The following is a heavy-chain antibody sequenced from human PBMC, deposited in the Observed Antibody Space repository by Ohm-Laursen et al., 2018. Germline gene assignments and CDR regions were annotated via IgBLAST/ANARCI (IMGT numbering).Heavy chain of an antibody. Sequence: PSQTLSLTCSVSGASISSYYWTWIRQPPGKGLEWIGHFYYSGGTNNNPSFKSRVTISIDTSKNQVSLNLNSVTAADTAVYYCARRLPIFGVVSYFYYWGQGTLVTVSS. J-gene: IGHJ4*02. CDR1: GASISSYY. D-gene: IGHD3-3*01. V-gene: IGHV4-59*08. CDR2: FYYSGGT. CDR3: ARRLPIFGVVSYFYY.